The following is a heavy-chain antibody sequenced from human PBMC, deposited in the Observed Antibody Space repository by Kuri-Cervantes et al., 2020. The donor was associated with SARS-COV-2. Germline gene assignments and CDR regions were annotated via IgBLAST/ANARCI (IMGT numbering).Heavy chain of an antibody. J-gene: IGHJ4*02. CDR2: INHSGST. CDR1: GGSFSGYY. Sequence: ESLKISCAVYGGSFSGYYWSWIRQPPGKGLEWIGEINHSGSTNYNPSLKSRVTISVDTSKNQFSLKLSSVTAADTAVYYCARVRNPVDRTMGEGYWGQGTLVTVSS. V-gene: IGHV4-34*01. CDR3: ARVRNPVDRTMGEGY. D-gene: IGHD5-18*01.